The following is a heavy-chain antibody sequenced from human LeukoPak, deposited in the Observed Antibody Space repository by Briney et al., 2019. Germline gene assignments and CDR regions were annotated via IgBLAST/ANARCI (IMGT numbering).Heavy chain of an antibody. V-gene: IGHV3-48*02. CDR2: IGISSSSI. CDR3: ARDHIYAFDI. CDR1: GFSFSTYS. Sequence: TGGSLRLSCAASGFSFSTYSMKWVRQAPGKGLEWISYIGISSSSIYYADPVKGRFTISRNDAKNSVYLQMNSLRDEDTAVYYCARDHIYAFDIWGQGTMVTVSS. D-gene: IGHD2-21*01. J-gene: IGHJ3*02.